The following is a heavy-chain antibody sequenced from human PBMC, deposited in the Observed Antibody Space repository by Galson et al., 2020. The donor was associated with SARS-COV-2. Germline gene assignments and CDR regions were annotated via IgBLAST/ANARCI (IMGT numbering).Heavy chain of an antibody. J-gene: IGHJ5*01. D-gene: IGHD6-13*01. CDR1: GFTFGSSA. Sequence: GGSLRLSCAASGFTFGSSAMHWVRQPPGKGLEWLAIISYYSTTKYNSESVKGRFTISRDISKNTLYLQMNSLRPEDTAVYYCARETDDHTSSWFDSWGQGTLVTVSS. CDR2: ISYYSTTK. V-gene: IGHV3-30*04. CDR3: ARETDDHTSSWFDS.